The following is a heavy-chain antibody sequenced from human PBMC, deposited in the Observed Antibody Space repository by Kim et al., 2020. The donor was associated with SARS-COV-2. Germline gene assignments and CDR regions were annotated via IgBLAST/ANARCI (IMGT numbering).Heavy chain of an antibody. CDR1: GFTFSSYA. V-gene: IGHV3-30*04. Sequence: GGSLRPSCAASGFTFSSYAMHWVRQAPGKGLEWVAVISYDGSNKYYVDSVKGRFTISRDNSKNTLYLQMNSLRAEDTAVYYCARDRYCSSTSCYLGYYYYYYGMDVWGQGTTVTVSS. CDR2: ISYDGSNK. CDR3: ARDRYCSSTSCYLGYYYYYYGMDV. J-gene: IGHJ6*02. D-gene: IGHD2-2*01.